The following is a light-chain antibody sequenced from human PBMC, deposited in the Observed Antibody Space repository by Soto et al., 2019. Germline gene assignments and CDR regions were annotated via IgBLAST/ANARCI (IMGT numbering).Light chain of an antibody. CDR1: QSVRSSY. CDR2: GAS. Sequence: EIVLTQSPGTLSLSPGDRATFSCRASQSVRSSYLAWYQQRPGQPPRLLIYGASSRATGIPDRFSGSGSGTDFTLTISSLEPEDFAVYYCQQYGYSSSHTFGQGTKLEIK. J-gene: IGKJ2*01. V-gene: IGKV3-20*01. CDR3: QQYGYSSSHT.